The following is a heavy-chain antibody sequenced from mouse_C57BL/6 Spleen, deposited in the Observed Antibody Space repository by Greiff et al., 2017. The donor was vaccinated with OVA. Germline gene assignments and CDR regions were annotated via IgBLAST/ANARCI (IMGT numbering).Heavy chain of an antibody. CDR1: GFTFSDYG. J-gene: IGHJ2*01. Sequence: VKLMESGGGLVKPGGSLKLSCAASGFTFSDYGMHWVRQAPEKGLAWVAYISSGSSTIYYADTVKGRFTISRDNAKNTLFLQMTSLRSEDTAMYYCARRDYYGSHFDYWGQGTTLTVSS. D-gene: IGHD1-1*01. CDR2: ISSGSSTI. V-gene: IGHV5-17*01. CDR3: ARRDYYGSHFDY.